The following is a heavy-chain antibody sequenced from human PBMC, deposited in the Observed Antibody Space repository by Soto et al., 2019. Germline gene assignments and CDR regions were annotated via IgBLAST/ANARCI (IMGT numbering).Heavy chain of an antibody. V-gene: IGHV3-23*01. CDR2: VSGSGDST. CDR3: AKGRASDCPGCTQDY. J-gene: IGHJ4*02. D-gene: IGHD2-21*02. CDR1: AFTFSSYA. Sequence: EVQLLESGGGLAQPGGSLRLSCAASAFTFSSYAMSWVRQAPGKGLEWVSAVSGSGDSTYYADSVKGRFTISRDNSKNPLHLPMNSLRAEDTAVYYCAKGRASDCPGCTQDYWGQGTLVTVSS.